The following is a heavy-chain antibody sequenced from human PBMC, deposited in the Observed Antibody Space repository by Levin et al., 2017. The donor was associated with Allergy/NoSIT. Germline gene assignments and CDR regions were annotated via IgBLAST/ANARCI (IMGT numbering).Heavy chain of an antibody. J-gene: IGHJ4*02. CDR1: GYTVTGHY. CDR3: ARSAVDVVVVAAADY. V-gene: IGHV1-2*02. D-gene: IGHD2-15*01. Sequence: ASVKVSCKASGYTVTGHYMHWVRQAPGQGLEWMGWINPNSGDTHYAPKLQGRVTMTRDTSISTVYMELNSLRSDDTAVYYCARSAVDVVVVAAADYWGQGTLVTVSS. CDR2: INPNSGDT.